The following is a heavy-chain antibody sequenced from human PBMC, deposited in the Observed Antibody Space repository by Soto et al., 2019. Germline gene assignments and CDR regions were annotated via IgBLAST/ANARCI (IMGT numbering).Heavy chain of an antibody. CDR1: GFLFTSSA. V-gene: IGHV1-58*01. D-gene: IGHD3-10*01. Sequence: GASVKVSCKTSGFLFTSSAVQWVRQARGQRLEWMGRIVVGSGNTNYAQKFQERVTITRDMSTSTAYMELSSLRSEDTAVYYCAAVFYSGSSPIPPDYWGQGTLVTVSS. CDR3: AAVFYSGSSPIPPDY. J-gene: IGHJ4*02. CDR2: IVVGSGNT.